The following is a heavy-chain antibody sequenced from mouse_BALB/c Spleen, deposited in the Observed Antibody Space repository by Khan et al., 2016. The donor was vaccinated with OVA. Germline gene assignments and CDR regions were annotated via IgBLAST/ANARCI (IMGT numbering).Heavy chain of an antibody. CDR2: VNPNNGDT. CDR1: GYSFTLYY. V-gene: IGHV1-26*01. J-gene: IGHJ3*01. CDR3: ARGYEFFPY. Sequence: VQLQQSGPDLVKPGASVKISCKASGYSFTLYYMTWVRQSHGKSPEWIGRVNPNNGDTNYNQNFKGKAILTVDKSSNTAYMELRSLTSEDSAVFDCARGYEFFPYWGQGTLVTVSA. D-gene: IGHD2-12*01.